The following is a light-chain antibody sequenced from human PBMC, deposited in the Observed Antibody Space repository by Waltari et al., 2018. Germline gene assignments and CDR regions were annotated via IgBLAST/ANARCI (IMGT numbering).Light chain of an antibody. CDR3: QQVYSRPWT. CDR1: QSVLYSSNNKNC. V-gene: IGKV4-1*01. J-gene: IGKJ1*01. CDR2: WAS. Sequence: DIVMTQSPDSLAVSLGERATINCKSSQSVLYSSNNKNCLAWYQQKPGQPPQLLIYWASTRESGVPDRFSGSGSGTDFTLTISSLQAEDVAVYYCQQVYSRPWTFGQGTRV.